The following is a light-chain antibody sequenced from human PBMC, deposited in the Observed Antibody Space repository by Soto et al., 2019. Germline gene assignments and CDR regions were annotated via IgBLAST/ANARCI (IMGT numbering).Light chain of an antibody. Sequence: DIQLTHSPSFLSASVGDRVTITCRASQGIAGSLAWYQQKPGKPPKLLIYAESTLQSGVPSRFSGSGSGTRWTVAISSLQPEDFATYYCQHVKSYRRTLGGGTKVDIK. J-gene: IGKJ4*01. CDR2: AES. CDR3: QHVKSYRRT. CDR1: QGIAGS. V-gene: IGKV1-9*01.